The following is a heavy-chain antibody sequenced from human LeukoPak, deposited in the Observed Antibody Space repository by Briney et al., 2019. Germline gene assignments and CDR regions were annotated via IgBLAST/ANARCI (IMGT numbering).Heavy chain of an antibody. CDR3: AGRPIRSLDGSGSHHPYYGMDV. D-gene: IGHD3-10*01. Sequence: SETLSLTCAIYAGSFSGYYWRWIRQPPGKGLEWIGEINHSGSTNYNPSLKSRVTISVDTSKNQFSLKLSSVTAADTAVYYCAGRPIRSLDGSGSHHPYYGMDVWGQGTTVTVSS. CDR2: INHSGST. V-gene: IGHV4-34*01. CDR1: AGSFSGYY. J-gene: IGHJ6*02.